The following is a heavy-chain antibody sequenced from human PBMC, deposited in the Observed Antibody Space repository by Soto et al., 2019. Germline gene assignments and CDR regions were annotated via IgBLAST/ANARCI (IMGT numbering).Heavy chain of an antibody. CDR1: GYTFTNNV. CDR3: ARDPIWTYTWNYARLNYLEP. J-gene: IGHJ5*02. V-gene: IGHV1-3*04. D-gene: IGHD1-7*01. Sequence: ASVKVSCKASGYTFTNNVIHWLRQAPGQTLEWMGWIHTAKGNTKYSQKFEARVTLTRDTAASTAYMELNSLRSDDTAVYYCARDPIWTYTWNYARLNYLEPWGQGTMVTVCS. CDR2: IHTAKGNT.